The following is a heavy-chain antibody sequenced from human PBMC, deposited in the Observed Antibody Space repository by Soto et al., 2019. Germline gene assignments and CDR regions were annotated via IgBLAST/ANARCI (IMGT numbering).Heavy chain of an antibody. CDR3: ASDLSLWFGESPGDY. CDR2: ISYDGSNK. D-gene: IGHD3-10*01. CDR1: GFTFSSYA. J-gene: IGHJ4*02. Sequence: QVPLVESGGGVVQPARSLRLSCAASGFTFSSYAMHWVRQAPGKGLEWVAVISYDGSNKYYADSVKGRFTISRDNSKNTLYLQMNSLRAEDTAVYYCASDLSLWFGESPGDYWGQGTLVTVSS. V-gene: IGHV3-30-3*01.